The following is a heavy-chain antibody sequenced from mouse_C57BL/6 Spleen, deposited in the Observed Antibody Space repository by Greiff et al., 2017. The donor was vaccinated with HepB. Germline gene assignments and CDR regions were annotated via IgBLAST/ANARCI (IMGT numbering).Heavy chain of an antibody. J-gene: IGHJ2*01. D-gene: IGHD2-4*01. V-gene: IGHV1-50*01. Sequence: QVQLQQPGAELVKPGASVKLSCKASGYTFTSYWMQWVKQRPGQGLEWIGEIDPSDSYTNYNQKFKGKATLTVDTSSSTAYMQLSSLTSEDSAVYYCRIYYDYFDYWGQGTTLTVSS. CDR3: RIYYDYFDY. CDR2: IDPSDSYT. CDR1: GYTFTSYW.